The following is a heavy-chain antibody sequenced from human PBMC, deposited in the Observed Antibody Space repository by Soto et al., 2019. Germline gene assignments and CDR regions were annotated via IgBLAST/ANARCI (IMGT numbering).Heavy chain of an antibody. D-gene: IGHD3-9*01. CDR3: ARRDVSTGYVYFDS. V-gene: IGHV5-51*03. CDR2: IYPDDSDT. Sequence: EVQLVQSGAEVKKPGESLKISCKASGYSFTKFWVGWVRQMPGKGLEWMGIIYPDDSDTRYSPSFQGQVYISADKSVNTAYLQWSTLKASDSAMYYCARRDVSTGYVYFDSWGQGTLVTVSS. J-gene: IGHJ4*02. CDR1: GYSFTKFW.